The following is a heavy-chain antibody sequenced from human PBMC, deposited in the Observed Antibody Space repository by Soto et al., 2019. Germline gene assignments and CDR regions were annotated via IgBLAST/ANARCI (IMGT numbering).Heavy chain of an antibody. CDR2: IFHTGST. V-gene: IGHV4-30-2*01. J-gene: IGHJ2*01. CDR3: ARVKVGDLFRFNWFFDL. Sequence: SETLSLTCTVSGGSISSGNFSWTWIRQPPGKDLEWIAYIFHTGSTFYNSSLKPRVSISVDRSKNQSSLKLKSVTETDTAVYYCARVKVGDLFRFNWFFDLWGRGTLVTVSS. CDR1: GGSISSGNFS. D-gene: IGHD3-3*01.